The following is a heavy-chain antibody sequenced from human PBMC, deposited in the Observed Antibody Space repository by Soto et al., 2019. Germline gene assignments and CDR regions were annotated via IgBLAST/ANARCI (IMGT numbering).Heavy chain of an antibody. CDR3: ARVRGRGYSYGYKYSHYFDY. CDR1: GGTFSSYA. V-gene: IGHV1-69*13. J-gene: IGHJ4*02. CDR2: IIPIFGTA. Sequence: GASVKVSCKASGGTFSSYAISWVRQAPGQGLEWMGGIIPIFGTANYAQKFQGRVTITADESTSTAYMELSSLRSEDTAVYYCARVRGRGYSYGYKYSHYFDYWGQGTLVTVSS. D-gene: IGHD5-18*01.